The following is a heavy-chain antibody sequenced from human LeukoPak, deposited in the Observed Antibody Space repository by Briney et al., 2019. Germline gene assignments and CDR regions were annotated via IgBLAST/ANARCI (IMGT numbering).Heavy chain of an antibody. CDR1: GFTFSNYA. CDR2: ISSNGDST. V-gene: IGHV3-64D*09. J-gene: IGHJ5*02. D-gene: IGHD4/OR15-4a*01. Sequence: PGGSLRLSCSASGFTFSNYAMHWVRQAPGKGLEYVSAISSNGDSTYYADSVKGRFIISRDNSKNSLSLHMSSLRAEDTAVYYCVKSASNYGANWFDPWGQGTLVTVSS. CDR3: VKSASNYGANWFDP.